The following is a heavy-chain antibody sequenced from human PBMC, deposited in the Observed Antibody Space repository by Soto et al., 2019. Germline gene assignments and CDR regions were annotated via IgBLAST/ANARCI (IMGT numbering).Heavy chain of an antibody. D-gene: IGHD3-9*01. J-gene: IGHJ2*01. CDR3: ARDPHHSFYDILTGRNWYFDL. Sequence: QVQLQESGPGLVKPSGTLSLTCAVSSGSISSSNWWSWVRQPPGKGLEWIGEIYHSGSTNYNPSLKSRVTISVDKSKNQFSLKLSSVTAADTAVYYCARDPHHSFYDILTGRNWYFDLWGRGTLVTVSS. CDR2: IYHSGST. V-gene: IGHV4-4*02. CDR1: SGSISSSNW.